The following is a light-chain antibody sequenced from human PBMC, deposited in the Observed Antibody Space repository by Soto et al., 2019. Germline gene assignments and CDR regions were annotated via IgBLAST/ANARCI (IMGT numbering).Light chain of an antibody. CDR2: EVT. CDR3: CSHSASYTLV. V-gene: IGLV2-11*01. Sequence: SALAQPASVSGSPGQSITISCTGTTSDIAGYNYVSWYQQHPGKAPKLLIYEVTSRASGVPDRFSGSKSGNTASLTLSGLQAEDEADYYCCSHSASYTLVFGTGTKVTVL. CDR1: TSDIAGYNY. J-gene: IGLJ1*01.